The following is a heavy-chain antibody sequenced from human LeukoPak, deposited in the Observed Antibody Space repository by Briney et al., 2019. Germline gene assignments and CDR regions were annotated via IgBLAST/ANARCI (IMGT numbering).Heavy chain of an antibody. CDR3: AKDSGDYSNQNFDY. Sequence: GRSLRLSCAASGFTFSSYGMHWVRQAPSKGLEWVAVIWYDGSNKYYADSVKGRFTISRDNSKNTLYLQMNSLRAEDTAVYYCAKDSGDYSNQNFDYWGQGTLVTVSS. V-gene: IGHV3-33*06. CDR2: IWYDGSNK. J-gene: IGHJ4*02. D-gene: IGHD4-11*01. CDR1: GFTFSSYG.